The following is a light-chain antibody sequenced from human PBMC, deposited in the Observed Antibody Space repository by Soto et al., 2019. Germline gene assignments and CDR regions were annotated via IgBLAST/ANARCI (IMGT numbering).Light chain of an antibody. CDR3: QQYGSSPWT. Sequence: EIVLAQSPGTLCFSARERGDLXCPASQSVSSSYLASYQQNPGQAPTVLLYRASIRATGIPDRFTGSGSGTDFTLTISRLEPADFAVYYCQQYGSSPWTFGQGTKVDIK. CDR2: RAS. J-gene: IGKJ1*01. CDR1: QSVSSSY. V-gene: IGKV3-20*01.